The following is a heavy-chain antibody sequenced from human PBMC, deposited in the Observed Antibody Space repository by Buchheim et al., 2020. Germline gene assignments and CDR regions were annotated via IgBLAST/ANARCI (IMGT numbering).Heavy chain of an antibody. V-gene: IGHV3-30-3*01. Sequence: VQLLESGGGLVQPGGSLRLSCAASGFTFSSYAMHWVRQAPGKGLEWVAVISYDGSNKYYADSVKGRFTISRDNSKNTLYRQMNSLRAEDTAAYYCASIFGYCSGGSCYGAFFDYWGQGTL. CDR1: GFTFSSYA. J-gene: IGHJ4*02. D-gene: IGHD2-15*01. CDR2: ISYDGSNK. CDR3: ASIFGYCSGGSCYGAFFDY.